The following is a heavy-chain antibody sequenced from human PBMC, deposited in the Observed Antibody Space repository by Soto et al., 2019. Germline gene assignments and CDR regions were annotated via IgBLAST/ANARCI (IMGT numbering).Heavy chain of an antibody. D-gene: IGHD6-19*01. CDR2: IYPGDSDA. J-gene: IGHJ3*02. CDR1: GYTFSNHW. CDR3: AAGYSTGLDGFGI. V-gene: IGHV5-51*01. Sequence: PGESLKISCQGSGYTFSNHWIGWVRQMPGKGLEWMGIIYPGDSDARYSPSFQGLVTLSVDKSISTAYLQWSSLKASDSAMYYCAAGYSTGLDGFGIWGQGTMVTVSS.